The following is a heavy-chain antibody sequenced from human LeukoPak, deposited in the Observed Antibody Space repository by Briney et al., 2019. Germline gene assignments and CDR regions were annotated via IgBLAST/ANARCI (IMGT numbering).Heavy chain of an antibody. CDR3: ARGGSRGYSYVPLDY. CDR1: GYTFTCYY. J-gene: IGHJ4*02. V-gene: IGHV1-2*06. Sequence: ASVKVSCKASGYTFTCYYMHWVRQAPGQGLEWMGRINPNSGGTNYAQKFQGRVTMTRDTSISTAYMELSRLRSDDTAVYYCARGGSRGYSYVPLDYWGQGTLVTVSS. D-gene: IGHD5-18*01. CDR2: INPNSGGT.